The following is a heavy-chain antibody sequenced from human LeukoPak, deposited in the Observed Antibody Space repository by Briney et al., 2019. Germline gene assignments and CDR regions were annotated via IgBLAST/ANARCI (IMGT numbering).Heavy chain of an antibody. J-gene: IGHJ5*02. D-gene: IGHD3-10*01. CDR3: AKPGVAGDWFDP. V-gene: IGHV1-69*05. Sequence: GASVKVSCKASGGTFSSYAISWVRQAPGQGLEWMGGIIPIFGTANYAQKFQGRVTITTDESTSTAYMELSSLRSEDTAVYYCAKPGVAGDWFDPWGQGTLVTVSS. CDR1: GGTFSSYA. CDR2: IIPIFGTA.